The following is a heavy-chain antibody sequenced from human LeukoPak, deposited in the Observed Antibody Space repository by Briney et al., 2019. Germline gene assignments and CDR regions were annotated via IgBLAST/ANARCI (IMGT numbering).Heavy chain of an antibody. CDR1: GFTFSSYW. CDR3: ARDGVSSRAPYYYNYKDV. D-gene: IGHD6-13*01. Sequence: PGGSLRLSCAASGFTFSSYWMSWVRQAPGKGLEWVANIKQDGSEKYYVDSVKGRFTISRDNAKNSLYLQMNSLRAEDTAVYYCARDGVSSRAPYYYNYKDVWGKGTTVTVSS. V-gene: IGHV3-7*01. J-gene: IGHJ6*03. CDR2: IKQDGSEK.